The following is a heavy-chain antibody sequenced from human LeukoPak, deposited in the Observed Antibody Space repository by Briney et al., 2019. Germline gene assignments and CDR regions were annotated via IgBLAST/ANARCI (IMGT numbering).Heavy chain of an antibody. CDR3: ARGRTWSGYFDYFDY. V-gene: IGHV4-34*01. Sequence: SETLSLTCAVYGGSFSGYYWSWIRQPPGKGLEWIGEINHSGSTNYNPSLKSRVTISVDTSKNRFSLKLSSVTAADTAVYYCARGRTWSGYFDYFDYWGQGTLVTVSS. D-gene: IGHD3-3*01. CDR1: GGSFSGYY. J-gene: IGHJ4*02. CDR2: INHSGST.